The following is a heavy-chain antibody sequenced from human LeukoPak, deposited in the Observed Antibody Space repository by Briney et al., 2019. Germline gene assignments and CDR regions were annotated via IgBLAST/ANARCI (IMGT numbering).Heavy chain of an antibody. V-gene: IGHV4-59*12. CDR1: GGSIGSYY. D-gene: IGHD3-10*01. CDR3: ARDQGPYYGSGSDY. Sequence: SETLSLTCTVSGGSIGSYYWSWIRQPPGKGLEWIGSIYHSGSTYYNPSLKSRVTISVDTSKNQFSLKLSSVTAADTAVYYCARDQGPYYGSGSDYWGQGTLVTVSS. CDR2: IYHSGST. J-gene: IGHJ4*02.